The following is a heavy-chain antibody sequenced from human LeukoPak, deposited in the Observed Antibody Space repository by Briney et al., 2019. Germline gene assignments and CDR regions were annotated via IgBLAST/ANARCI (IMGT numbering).Heavy chain of an antibody. V-gene: IGHV1-46*01. CDR3: ARVTRKVAVDFWSGDYRWFDP. J-gene: IGHJ5*02. CDR1: GYTFTGHW. D-gene: IGHD3-3*01. CDR2: ISPSGGST. Sequence: GASVKVSCKAFGYTFTGHWMHWVRQAPGQGPEWTGVISPSGGSTIYAQKFKGRVTLTRDMSTSTAYMELRSLRSDDTAVYYCARVTRKVAVDFWSGDYRWFDPWGQGTLVTVSS.